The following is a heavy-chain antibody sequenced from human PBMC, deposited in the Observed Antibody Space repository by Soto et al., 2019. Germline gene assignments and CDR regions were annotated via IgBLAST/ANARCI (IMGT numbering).Heavy chain of an antibody. CDR3: AHIDLKMVTVGGHGGFDY. Sequence: QITLKESGPTLVRPPQTLTLTCTFSGFSLTSGVGVGWIRQPPGKALEWLALIYWDDDKRYGTSLNNRLTITRDSSTNQGVLTMTNLGPVDTATYFCAHIDLKMVTVGGHGGFDYWGQGTLVTVSS. D-gene: IGHD2-21*02. J-gene: IGHJ4*02. V-gene: IGHV2-5*05. CDR2: IYWDDDK. CDR1: GFSLTSGVG.